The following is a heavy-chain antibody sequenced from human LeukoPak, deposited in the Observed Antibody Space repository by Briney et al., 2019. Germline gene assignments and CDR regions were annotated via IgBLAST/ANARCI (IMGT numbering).Heavy chain of an antibody. CDR1: GFTFSSYA. Sequence: GGSLRLSCAASGFTFSSYAMHWVRQAPGKGLEWVSSITSSSYIYLADSVKGRFTISRDNAKNSLYLQMDSLRAEDTAMYYCARDLAFFYYDSSGYFGAFDIWGQGTMVTVSS. CDR2: ITSSSYI. D-gene: IGHD3-22*01. J-gene: IGHJ3*02. V-gene: IGHV3-21*01. CDR3: ARDLAFFYYDSSGYFGAFDI.